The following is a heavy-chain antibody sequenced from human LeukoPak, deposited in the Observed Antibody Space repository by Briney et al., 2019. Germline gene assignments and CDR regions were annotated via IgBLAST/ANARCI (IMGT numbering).Heavy chain of an antibody. Sequence: EASVKVSCKASGYTFTSYYMHWVRQAPGQGLEWMGWINPNSGGTNYAQKFQGRVTMTRDTSISTAYMELSRLRSDDTAVYYCARVPFYSGSYKFWYYFDYWGQGTLVTVSS. J-gene: IGHJ4*02. CDR3: ARVPFYSGSYKFWYYFDY. D-gene: IGHD1-26*01. V-gene: IGHV1-2*02. CDR2: INPNSGGT. CDR1: GYTFTSYY.